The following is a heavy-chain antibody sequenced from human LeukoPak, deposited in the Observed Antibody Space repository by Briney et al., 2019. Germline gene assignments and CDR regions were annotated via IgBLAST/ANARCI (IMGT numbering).Heavy chain of an antibody. J-gene: IGHJ5*02. CDR3: AKGSSALGPQNWFDP. CDR2: ISQHGSAK. V-gene: IGHV3-7*01. CDR1: GFTFSSYW. D-gene: IGHD3-10*01. Sequence: GGSLRLSCAASGFTFSSYWMSWVRQAPGKGLEWVASISQHGSAKYYVDSVKGRFTISRDNAKNSLYLQMNSLKAEDTAVYYCAKGSSALGPQNWFDPWGQGTLVPVS.